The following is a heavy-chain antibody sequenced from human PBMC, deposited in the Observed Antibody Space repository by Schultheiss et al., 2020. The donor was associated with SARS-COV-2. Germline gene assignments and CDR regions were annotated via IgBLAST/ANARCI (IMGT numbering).Heavy chain of an antibody. CDR3: ARDYGDYYYGMDV. CDR2: INAGNGNT. Sequence: ASVKVSCKASGYTFTSYAMHWVRQAPGQRLEWMGWINAGNGNTKYSQKFQGRVTITRDTSASTAYMELRSLRSDDTAVYYCARDYGDYYYGMDVWGQGTTVTVSS. V-gene: IGHV1-3*01. D-gene: IGHD4-17*01. J-gene: IGHJ6*02. CDR1: GYTFTSYA.